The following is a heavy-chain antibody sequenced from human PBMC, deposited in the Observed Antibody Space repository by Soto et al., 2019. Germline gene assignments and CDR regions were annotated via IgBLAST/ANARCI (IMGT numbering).Heavy chain of an antibody. D-gene: IGHD4-4*01. CDR1: GYSISSGYY. CDR2: IYHSGST. J-gene: IGHJ6*02. V-gene: IGHV4-38-2*02. CDR3: ARDGDGRMTTNPYYYNGMDV. Sequence: PSETLSLTCAVSGYSISSGYYWGWIRQPPGKGLEWIGNIYHSGSTNYNASLKSRVSISLDTSNYQFSLKLSSVTAADTAVYYCARDGDGRMTTNPYYYNGMDVWGPGTTVTVSS.